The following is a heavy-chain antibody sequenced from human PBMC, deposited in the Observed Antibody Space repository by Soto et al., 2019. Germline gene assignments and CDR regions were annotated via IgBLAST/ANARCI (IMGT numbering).Heavy chain of an antibody. Sequence: QVQLVESGGGVVQPGTSLRLSCAASGFSFSSHGMHWVRQAPGEGLEWVAVIWYDGNREYYADSVKGRHTISRDNSKNTLYLQLNSLRAEDTAMYYCARDRSGVGQRPDYWGQGTLVAVS. J-gene: IGHJ4*02. CDR3: ARDRSGVGQRPDY. V-gene: IGHV3-33*01. CDR1: GFSFSSHG. D-gene: IGHD6-25*01. CDR2: IWYDGNRE.